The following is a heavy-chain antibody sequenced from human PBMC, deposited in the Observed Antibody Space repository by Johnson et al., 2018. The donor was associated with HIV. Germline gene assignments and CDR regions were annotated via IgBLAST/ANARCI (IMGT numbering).Heavy chain of an antibody. CDR2: ISYDGRNK. J-gene: IGHJ3*02. CDR1: GFTFSSNA. Sequence: QVQLVESGGGVVQPGMSLRLSCAASGFTFSSNAMHWVRQAPGKGLEWVAVISYDGRNKYYADFVKGRFTISRDNSKNTLYLQMNSLRAEDTAVYYCAREYDAFDILGQGTMVTVSS. CDR3: AREYDAFDI. V-gene: IGHV3-30*14.